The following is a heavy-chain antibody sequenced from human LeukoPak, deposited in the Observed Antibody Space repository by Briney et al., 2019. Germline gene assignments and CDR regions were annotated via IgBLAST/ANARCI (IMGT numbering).Heavy chain of an antibody. CDR3: VKSASSWYLFDY. D-gene: IGHD6-13*01. V-gene: IGHV3-64*03. CDR1: GFTFSGYA. J-gene: IGHJ4*02. CDR2: ISSNGEST. Sequence: GGSLRLSCSASGFTFSGYAMHWVRQAPGKGLEYVSAISSNGESTYYADSVKDRFTISSDNSKNTLYLQMSSLRPGDTAVYYCVKSASSWYLFDYWGQGTLVTVSS.